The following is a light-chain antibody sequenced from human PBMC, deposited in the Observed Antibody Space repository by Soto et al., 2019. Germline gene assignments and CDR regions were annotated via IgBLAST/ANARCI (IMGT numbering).Light chain of an antibody. Sequence: EIVLTQSPATLSFFPGERATLSCRASQSINSYLAWYQQKPGQAPRLLMSAASNRATGIPARFSGSGSGTDFTLTISSLEPEDFAVYYCQHRSKFRGGTKVEIK. CDR3: QHRSK. CDR1: QSINSY. CDR2: AAS. J-gene: IGKJ4*02. V-gene: IGKV3-11*01.